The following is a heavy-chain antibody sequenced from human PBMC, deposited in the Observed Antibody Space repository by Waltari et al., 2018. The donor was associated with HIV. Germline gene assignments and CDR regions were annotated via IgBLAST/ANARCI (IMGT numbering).Heavy chain of an antibody. Sequence: QVQLVESGGGVVQPGRSLRLSCAASGFRFSNYGMHWVRQAPGKGLEWVAVIWYDGRNKYYADSVEDRFTISRDNSKNTLFLQMNSLRAEDTAKYYCARDVQGGTAMVGSFDYWGQGTLVTVSS. CDR1: GFRFSNYG. J-gene: IGHJ4*02. D-gene: IGHD5-18*01. CDR3: ARDVQGGTAMVGSFDY. CDR2: IWYDGRNK. V-gene: IGHV3-33*01.